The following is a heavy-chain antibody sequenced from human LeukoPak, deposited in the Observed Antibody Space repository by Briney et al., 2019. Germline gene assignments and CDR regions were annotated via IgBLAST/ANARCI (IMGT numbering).Heavy chain of an antibody. V-gene: IGHV4-39*07. J-gene: IGHJ4*02. D-gene: IGHD5-24*01. CDR3: ARGERWLQLNYFDY. CDR1: GGSISSSSYY. Sequence: PSETLSLTCTVSGGSISSSSYYWGWIRQPPGKGLEWIGSIYYSGSTYYNPSLKSRVTISVDTSKNQFSLKLSSVTAADTAVYYCARGERWLQLNYFDYWGQGTLVTVSS. CDR2: IYYSGST.